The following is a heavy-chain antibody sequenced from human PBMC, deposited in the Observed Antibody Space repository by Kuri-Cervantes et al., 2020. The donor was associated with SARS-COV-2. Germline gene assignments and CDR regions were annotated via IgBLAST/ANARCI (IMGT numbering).Heavy chain of an antibody. CDR2: IIPIFGTA. V-gene: IGHV1-69*13. D-gene: IGHD3-3*01. Sequence: SVKVSCKASGGTFSSYAISWVRQAPGQGLEWMGRIIPIFGTANYAQKFQGRVTITADESTSTAYMELSSLRSEDTAVYYCARESKGVTIFGVVYNWFDPWAREPWSPSPQ. CDR1: GGTFSSYA. J-gene: IGHJ5*02. CDR3: ARESKGVTIFGVVYNWFDP.